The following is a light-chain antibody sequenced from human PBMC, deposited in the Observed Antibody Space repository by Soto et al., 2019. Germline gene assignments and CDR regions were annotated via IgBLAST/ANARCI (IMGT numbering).Light chain of an antibody. CDR3: QQLNSYPRT. CDR1: QGISSY. V-gene: IGKV1-9*01. Sequence: IQLTQSPSSLSASVGDRVTITCRASQGISSYLAWYQQKPWKAPKLLIYAASTLQSGVPSRFSGSGSGTDFTLTISSLQPEDFATYYCQQLNSYPRTFGPGTKVDI. J-gene: IGKJ3*01. CDR2: AAS.